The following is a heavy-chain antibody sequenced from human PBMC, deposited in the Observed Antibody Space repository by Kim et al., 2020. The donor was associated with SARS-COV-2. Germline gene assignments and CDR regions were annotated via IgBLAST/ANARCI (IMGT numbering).Heavy chain of an antibody. D-gene: IGHD6-13*01. J-gene: IGHJ4*02. V-gene: IGHV1-3*01. CDR3: ARDFLLSYSSSWYEDY. Sequence: KFQGRVTITRDTSASTAYMELSSLRSEDTAVYYCARDFLLSYSSSWYEDYWGQGTLVTVSS.